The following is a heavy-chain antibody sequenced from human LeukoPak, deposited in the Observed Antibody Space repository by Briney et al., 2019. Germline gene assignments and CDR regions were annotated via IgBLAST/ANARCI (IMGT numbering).Heavy chain of an antibody. J-gene: IGHJ4*02. CDR3: ARGDCSSTSCLAY. V-gene: IGHV1-69*05. Sequence: ASVKVSCKASGGTFSSYAISWVRQAPGQGPEWMGGIIPIFGTANYAQKFQGRVTITTDESTSTAYMELSSLRSEDTAVYYCARGDCSSTSCLAYWGQGTLVTVSS. D-gene: IGHD2-2*01. CDR1: GGTFSSYA. CDR2: IIPIFGTA.